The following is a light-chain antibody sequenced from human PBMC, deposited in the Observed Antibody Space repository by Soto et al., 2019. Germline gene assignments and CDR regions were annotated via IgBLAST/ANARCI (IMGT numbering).Light chain of an antibody. Sequence: DVPMTQSPSTLSASVGDRVIIISRASESIATWLAWYQQKPGKAPNLLIYDASRLETGVPSRFSGGGSGTEFTLTISGLQPDDFATYYCHQYNSFFGQGTKLEI. CDR1: ESIATW. J-gene: IGKJ2*01. CDR3: HQYNSF. V-gene: IGKV1-5*02. CDR2: DAS.